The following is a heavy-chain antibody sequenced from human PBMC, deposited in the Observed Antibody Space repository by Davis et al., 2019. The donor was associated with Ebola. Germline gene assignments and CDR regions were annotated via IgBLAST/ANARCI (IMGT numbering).Heavy chain of an antibody. CDR1: GFTFSSYG. CDR3: AKTMGWLQESGEEYFQT. D-gene: IGHD5-24*01. Sequence: GGSLRLSCAASGFTFSSYGMHWVRQAPGKGLEWVTFISYDGSNKYYADSVKGRFTISRDNSKNSLYLQMHSLRAEDTAVYYCAKTMGWLQESGEEYFQTWGQGTLVTVS. CDR2: ISYDGSNK. V-gene: IGHV3-33*05. J-gene: IGHJ1*01.